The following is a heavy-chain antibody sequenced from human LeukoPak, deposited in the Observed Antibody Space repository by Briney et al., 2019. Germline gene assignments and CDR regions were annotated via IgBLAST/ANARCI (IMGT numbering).Heavy chain of an antibody. J-gene: IGHJ6*02. CDR3: ARDMADIVVVVAALWYGMDV. D-gene: IGHD2-15*01. Sequence: GGSLRLSCAASGFTFSSYWMSWVRQAPGKGLEWVANIKQDGSEKYYVDSVKGRFTISRDNAKNSLYLQMNSLRAEDTAVYYCARDMADIVVVVAALWYGMDVWGQGTTVTVSS. CDR1: GFTFSSYW. CDR2: IKQDGSEK. V-gene: IGHV3-7*03.